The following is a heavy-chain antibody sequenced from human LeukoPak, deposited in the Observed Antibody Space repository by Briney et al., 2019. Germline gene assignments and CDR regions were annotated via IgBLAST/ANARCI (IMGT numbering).Heavy chain of an antibody. J-gene: IGHJ4*02. V-gene: IGHV1-2*06. Sequence: ASVKVSCEASGYTFTGYHMHWVRQAPGQGLEWMGRINPNSGDTNYAQKFQGRVAMTRDTSISTAFMELTRLRSDDTAVYYCARDYCSSTSCLFDYWGQGTLATVSS. D-gene: IGHD2-2*01. CDR1: GYTFTGYH. CDR2: INPNSGDT. CDR3: ARDYCSSTSCLFDY.